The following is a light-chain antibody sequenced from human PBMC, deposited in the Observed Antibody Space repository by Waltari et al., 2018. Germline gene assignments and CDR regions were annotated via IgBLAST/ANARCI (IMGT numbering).Light chain of an antibody. CDR2: QAS. Sequence: DIQMTQSPSTLSASVGDKVTITCRASQSVANRVAWYRQKPGEAPKVLIDQASTLETGVPSRFSGSGSGTEFTLTISRLQPDDFARYYCQQHNNSWTFGQGTTVEVK. CDR1: QSVANR. V-gene: IGKV1-5*03. CDR3: QQHNNSWT. J-gene: IGKJ1*01.